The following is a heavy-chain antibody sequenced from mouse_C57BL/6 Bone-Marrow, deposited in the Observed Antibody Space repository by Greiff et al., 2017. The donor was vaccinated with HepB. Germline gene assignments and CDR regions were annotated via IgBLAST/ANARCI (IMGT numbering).Heavy chain of an antibody. CDR1: GYAFTNYL. J-gene: IGHJ2*01. Sequence: QVQLQQSGAELVRPGTSVKVSCKASGYAFTNYLMEWVKQRPGKGLEWIGVINPGSGGTNYNEKFKGKATLTADKSSSTAYMQHSSLTSEDSSVYFCATSNWDASYFDYWGQGTTLTVSS. D-gene: IGHD4-1*01. CDR2: INPGSGGT. CDR3: ATSNWDASYFDY. V-gene: IGHV1-54*01.